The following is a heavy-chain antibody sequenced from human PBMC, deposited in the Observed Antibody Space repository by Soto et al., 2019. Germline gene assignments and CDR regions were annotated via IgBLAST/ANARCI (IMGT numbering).Heavy chain of an antibody. J-gene: IGHJ4*02. CDR2: IYHSGST. D-gene: IGHD6-19*01. CDR1: GGSISSGGYS. CDR3: ARAQAVAGTRAGVYFDY. Sequence: QLQLQESGSGLVKPSQTLSLTCAVSGGSISSGGYSWSWIRQPPGKGLEWIGYIYHSGSTYYNPSFKSRVSIAVGMSKKQFSLKLSSVTAADTAVYYCARAQAVAGTRAGVYFDYWGQGTLVTVSS. V-gene: IGHV4-30-2*01.